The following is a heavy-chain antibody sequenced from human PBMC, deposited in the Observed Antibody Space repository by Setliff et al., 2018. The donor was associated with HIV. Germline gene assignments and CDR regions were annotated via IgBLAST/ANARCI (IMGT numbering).Heavy chain of an antibody. CDR2: IYTTGST. CDR3: ARQDQYDDSGYYVGFYGMDV. CDR1: GGSISSSSYY. V-gene: IGHV4-61*02. Sequence: SETLSLTCTVSGGSISSSSYYWTWIRQPAGKGLEWIGRIYTTGSTNYNPSLKSRVTISVDTSKNQFSLKLSSVTAADTAVYYCARQDQYDDSGYYVGFYGMDVWSQGTTVTVSS. J-gene: IGHJ6*02. D-gene: IGHD3-22*01.